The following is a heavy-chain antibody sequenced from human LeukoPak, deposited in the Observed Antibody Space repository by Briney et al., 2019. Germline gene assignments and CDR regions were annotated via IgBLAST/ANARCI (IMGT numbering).Heavy chain of an antibody. CDR1: GFTVSSNY. J-gene: IGHJ6*04. CDR2: FYSGGST. CDR3: AELGITMIGGV. V-gene: IGHV3-53*01. D-gene: IGHD3-10*02. Sequence: PGGSLRLSCAASGFTVSSNYMSWVRQAPGKGLEWVSVFYSGGSTYYADSVKGRFTISRDNSKNTLYLQMNSLRAEDTAVYYCAELGITMIGGVWGKGTTVTISS.